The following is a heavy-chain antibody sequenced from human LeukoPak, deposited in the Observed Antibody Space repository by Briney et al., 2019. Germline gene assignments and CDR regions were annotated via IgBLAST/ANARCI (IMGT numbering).Heavy chain of an antibody. Sequence: SETLSLTCTVSGGSISSGDYYWSWIRQPPGKGLEWIGYIYYSGTTYYNPCLKSRVTISIDTSKNQFSLKLSSVTAADTAVYYCARAKHDNRNWFDPWGQGTLVTISS. CDR2: IYYSGTT. V-gene: IGHV4-30-4*01. J-gene: IGHJ5*02. CDR1: GGSISSGDYY. D-gene: IGHD1-14*01. CDR3: ARAKHDNRNWFDP.